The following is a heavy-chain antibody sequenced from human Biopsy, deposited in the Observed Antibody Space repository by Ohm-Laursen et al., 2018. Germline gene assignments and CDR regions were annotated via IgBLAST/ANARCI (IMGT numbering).Heavy chain of an antibody. CDR3: VKQWGGYNFDS. Sequence: SLRLSCAASGFPFHTYAMNWVRQAPGKGLEWVAHIDVSDYNTYYADSVRGRFTISRDNSKQMVHLEINSLTADDTAVYYCVKQWGGYNFDSWGQGTLVTVSS. J-gene: IGHJ5*01. D-gene: IGHD1-14*01. CDR1: GFPFHTYA. V-gene: IGHV3-23*01. CDR2: IDVSDYNT.